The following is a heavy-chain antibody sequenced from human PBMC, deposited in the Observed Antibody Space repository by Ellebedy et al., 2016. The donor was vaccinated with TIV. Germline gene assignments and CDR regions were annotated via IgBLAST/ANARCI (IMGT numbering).Heavy chain of an antibody. J-gene: IGHJ6*02. Sequence: SVKVSXXASGGTFSSYAISWVRQAPGQGLEWIGGIIPIFGTANYAQKFQGRVTITADKSTSTAYMELSSLRSEDTAVYYCARVEVELRVDRYYYYGMDVWGQGTTVTVSS. V-gene: IGHV1-69*06. CDR1: GGTFSSYA. CDR2: IIPIFGTA. D-gene: IGHD1-7*01. CDR3: ARVEVELRVDRYYYYGMDV.